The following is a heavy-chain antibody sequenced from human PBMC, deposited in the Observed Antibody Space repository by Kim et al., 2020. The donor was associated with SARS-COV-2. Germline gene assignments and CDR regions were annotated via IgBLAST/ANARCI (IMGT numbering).Heavy chain of an antibody. V-gene: IGHV3-23*01. Sequence: SVKGRFTIARDNSKNTLYLQMNSLRAEDTAVYYCAKEGITMGTGGGEHDYWGQGTLVTVSS. D-gene: IGHD3-10*01. CDR3: AKEGITMGTGGGEHDY. J-gene: IGHJ4*02.